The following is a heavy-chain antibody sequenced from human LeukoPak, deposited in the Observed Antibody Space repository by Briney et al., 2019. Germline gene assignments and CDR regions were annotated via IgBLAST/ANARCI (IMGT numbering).Heavy chain of an antibody. CDR1: GGSFSGYY. CDR3: RAINYYDSSGYYSFDY. V-gene: IGHV4-34*01. D-gene: IGHD3-22*01. Sequence: SETLSLTCAVYGGSFSGYYWSWIRQPPGKGLEWIGEINHSGSTNYNPSLKSRVTISVDTSKNQFSLKLSSVTAADTAVYYCRAINYYDSSGYYSFDYWGQGTLVTVSS. CDR2: INHSGST. J-gene: IGHJ4*02.